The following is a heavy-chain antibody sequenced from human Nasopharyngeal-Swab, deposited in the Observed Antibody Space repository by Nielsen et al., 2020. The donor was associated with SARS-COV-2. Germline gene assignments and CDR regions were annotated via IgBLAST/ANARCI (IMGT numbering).Heavy chain of an antibody. Sequence: SVKVSCKASGYTLTSYGISWVRQAPGQELEWMGWIGSYNGKTDNAQKFQGRVTMTTDTSTSTAYMELKSLRSDDTAVYYCARAQATTVATPAAGSFDIWGQGTMVTVSS. CDR3: ARAQATTVATPAAGSFDI. V-gene: IGHV1-18*01. J-gene: IGHJ3*02. CDR1: GYTLTSYG. CDR2: IGSYNGKT. D-gene: IGHD4-23*01.